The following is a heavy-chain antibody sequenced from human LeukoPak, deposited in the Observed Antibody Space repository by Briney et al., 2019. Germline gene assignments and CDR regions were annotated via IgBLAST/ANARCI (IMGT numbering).Heavy chain of an antibody. V-gene: IGHV6-1*01. CDR1: GDRVSSNSAS. CDR2: IYYRSKGYN. D-gene: IGHD6-19*01. J-gene: IGHJ3*02. CDR3: ARAGYSSGWVDAFDI. Sequence: SQTLSLTCAISGDRVSSNSASWSWIRQSPSRGLEWLGRIYYRSKGYNDYAVSVRRRITINQDTSKNQFPLQLTSVTPEDTAVYYGARAGYSSGWVDAFDIWGQGTMVTVSS.